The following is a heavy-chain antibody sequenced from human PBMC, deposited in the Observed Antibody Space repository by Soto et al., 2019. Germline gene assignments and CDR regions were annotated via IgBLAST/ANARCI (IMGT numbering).Heavy chain of an antibody. CDR2: IIPIFGTA. J-gene: IGHJ5*02. CDR3: ARDVGVAGLNWFDP. V-gene: IGHV1-69*13. CDR1: GYALTELS. Sequence: GASVKVSCKVSGYALTELSMHWVRQAPGKGLEWMGGIIPIFGTANYAQKFQGRVTITADESTSTAYMELRSLRSDDTAVYYCARDVGVAGLNWFDPWGQGTLVTVSS. D-gene: IGHD6-19*01.